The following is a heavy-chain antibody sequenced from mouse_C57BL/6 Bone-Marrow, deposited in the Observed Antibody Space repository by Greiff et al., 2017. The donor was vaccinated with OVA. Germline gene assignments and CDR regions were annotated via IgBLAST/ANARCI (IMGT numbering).Heavy chain of an antibody. CDR1: GFTFSDYY. J-gene: IGHJ2*01. CDR3: ARKFLYYFDY. V-gene: IGHV5-16*01. Sequence: VQLKESEGGLVQPGSSMKLSCTASGFTFSDYYMAWVRQVPEKGLEWVANINYDGSSTYYLDSLKSRFIISRDNAKNILYLQMSSLQSEDTATYYCARKFLYYFDYWGQGTTLTVSS. CDR2: INYDGSST.